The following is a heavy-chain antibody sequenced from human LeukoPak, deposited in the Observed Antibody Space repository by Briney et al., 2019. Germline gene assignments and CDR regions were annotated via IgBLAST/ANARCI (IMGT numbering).Heavy chain of an antibody. Sequence: RGSLTLACAAAGITFSSYDMHWVRPATGKGREWVAAIGTAGDTYYAGSVKGRFTISRENAKNSLYLQMSSLRAEDTAVYYCARVWRVYGSGRSGDGFDIWGRGTMVTVSS. CDR2: IGTAGDT. CDR1: GITFSSYD. V-gene: IGHV3-13*01. CDR3: ARVWRVYGSGRSGDGFDI. D-gene: IGHD3-10*01. J-gene: IGHJ3*02.